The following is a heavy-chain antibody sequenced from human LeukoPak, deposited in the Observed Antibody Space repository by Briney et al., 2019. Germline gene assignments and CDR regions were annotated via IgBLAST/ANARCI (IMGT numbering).Heavy chain of an antibody. Sequence: ASVKVSCKASGYTFTSYYMHWVRQAPGQGLGWMGIINPSGGSTSYAQKFQGRVTMTRDTSTSTVYMELSGLRSEDTAVYYCARATVVPYGMDVWGQGTTVTVSS. CDR1: GYTFTSYY. J-gene: IGHJ6*02. CDR2: INPSGGST. V-gene: IGHV1-46*01. CDR3: ARATVVPYGMDV. D-gene: IGHD4-23*01.